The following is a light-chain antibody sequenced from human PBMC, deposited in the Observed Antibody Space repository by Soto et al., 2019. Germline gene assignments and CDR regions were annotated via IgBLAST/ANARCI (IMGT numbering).Light chain of an antibody. CDR3: QQYYSNPLT. Sequence: SASIGDRFTITCRASQGISSDLAWYQQKPGKAPNLLVYAASTSQSGVPSRFSGSGSGTDFTLTIDNLQSEDFASYYCQQYYSNPLTFGGGTKVDI. V-gene: IGKV1-8*01. J-gene: IGKJ4*01. CDR2: AAS. CDR1: QGISSD.